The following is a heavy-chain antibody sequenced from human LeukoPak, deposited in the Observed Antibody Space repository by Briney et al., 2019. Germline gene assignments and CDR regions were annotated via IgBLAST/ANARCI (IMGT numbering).Heavy chain of an antibody. CDR1: GFTFSSYS. CDR3: ATSGSWSAFDY. Sequence: GGSLRLSCAASGFTFSSYSMTWVRQAPGKGLEWVSAISGSGGSTYYADSVKGRFTISRDNSKNTLYLQMNSLRAEDTAVYYCATSGSWSAFDYWGQGTLVTVSS. CDR2: ISGSGGST. J-gene: IGHJ4*02. V-gene: IGHV3-23*01. D-gene: IGHD6-13*01.